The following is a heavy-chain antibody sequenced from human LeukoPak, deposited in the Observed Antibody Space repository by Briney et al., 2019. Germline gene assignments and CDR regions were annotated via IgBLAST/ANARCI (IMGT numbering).Heavy chain of an antibody. V-gene: IGHV4-4*07. CDR1: GGSFSSYY. CDR2: IYTSGST. J-gene: IGHJ4*02. CDR3: ATGDGYNSFDY. Sequence: SETLSLTCTVAGGSFSSYYWSWIRQPAGKGLEWIGRIYTSGSTNYNSSLKSRVTMSVDTSKNQVSLKLSSVTAADTAVYYCATGDGYNSFDYWGQGTLVTVSS. D-gene: IGHD5-24*01.